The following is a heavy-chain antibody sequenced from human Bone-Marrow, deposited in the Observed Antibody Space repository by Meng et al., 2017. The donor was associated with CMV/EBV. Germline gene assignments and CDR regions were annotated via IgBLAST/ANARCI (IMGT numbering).Heavy chain of an antibody. CDR1: GFTSSSSA. CDR3: AKTLSNTYYYTYYYHGMDV. J-gene: IGHJ6*02. CDR2: MSGGNM. Sequence: GESLKISCAASGFTSSSSAMRWVRQAPGKGLEWVSAMSGGNMYYADSVKGRFTISRDNPKNTLYLEMNSLSAEDTAVYYCAKTLSNTYYYTYYYHGMDVWGQGTTVTVSS. D-gene: IGHD3-22*01. V-gene: IGHV3-23*01.